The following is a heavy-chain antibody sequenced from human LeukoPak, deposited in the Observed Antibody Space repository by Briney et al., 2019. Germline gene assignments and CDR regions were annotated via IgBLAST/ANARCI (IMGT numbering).Heavy chain of an antibody. CDR3: ARDSSVVTHYGMDV. Sequence: GGSLRLSCAVSGFTFSSYSMNWVRQAPGKGLEWVSSISSSSSYIYYADSVKGRFTISRDNAKNSLYLQMNSLRAEDTAVYYCARDSSVVTHYGMDVWGQGTTVTVSS. V-gene: IGHV3-21*01. CDR1: GFTFSSYS. D-gene: IGHD4-23*01. J-gene: IGHJ6*02. CDR2: ISSSSSYI.